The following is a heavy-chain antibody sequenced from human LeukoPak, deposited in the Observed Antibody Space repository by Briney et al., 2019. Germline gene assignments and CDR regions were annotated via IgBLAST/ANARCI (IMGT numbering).Heavy chain of an antibody. CDR1: GFTFYTYT. V-gene: IGHV3-20*04. Sequence: GESLRLSCAASGFTFYTYTMYWVRQAPGKGLEWVSGINWNGGSTGYADSVKGRFTISRDNAKNSLYLQMNSLRAEDTALYYCARASSTNYDFWSGYYNPRGFDYWGQGTLVTVSS. CDR3: ARASSTNYDFWSGYYNPRGFDY. J-gene: IGHJ4*02. D-gene: IGHD3-3*01. CDR2: INWNGGST.